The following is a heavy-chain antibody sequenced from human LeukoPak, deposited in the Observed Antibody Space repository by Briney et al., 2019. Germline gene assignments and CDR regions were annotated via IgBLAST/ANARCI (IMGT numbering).Heavy chain of an antibody. CDR3: ARYGDYDVY. CDR1: GGSISSGGYS. CDR2: IYHSGST. D-gene: IGHD4-17*01. J-gene: IGHJ4*02. Sequence: SETLSLTCAVSGGSISSGGYSWSWIRQPPGKGLEWIGYIYHSGSTYYNPSLKSQVTISVDRSKNQFSLKLSSVTAADTAVYYCARYGDYDVYWGQGTLVTVSS. V-gene: IGHV4-30-2*01.